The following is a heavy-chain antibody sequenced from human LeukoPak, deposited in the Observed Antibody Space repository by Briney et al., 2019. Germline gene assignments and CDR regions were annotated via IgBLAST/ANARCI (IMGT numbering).Heavy chain of an antibody. V-gene: IGHV4-59*01. CDR2: IYYSGST. Sequence: PSETLSLTCTVSAGSISLYNTYYWNWIRQSPGKGLEWIGYIYYSGSTSYNPSLKSRVTISVDTFRNQFSLKLSSVTAADTAVYYCARTTMVRGTYYMDVWGKGTTVTISS. D-gene: IGHD3-10*01. CDR1: AGSISLYNTYY. J-gene: IGHJ6*03. CDR3: ARTTMVRGTYYMDV.